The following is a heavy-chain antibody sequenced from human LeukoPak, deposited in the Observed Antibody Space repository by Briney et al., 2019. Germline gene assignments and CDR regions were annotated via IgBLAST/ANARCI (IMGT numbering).Heavy chain of an antibody. CDR1: GFTFSSYA. V-gene: IGHV3-30-3*01. D-gene: IGHD1-1*01. CDR3: ARGGTGIKGMVAFDI. Sequence: GSLRLSCAASGFTFSSYAMHWVRQAPGKGLEWVAVISYDGSNKYYADSVKGRFTISRDNPKNTLYLQMNSLRAEDTAVYYCARGGTGIKGMVAFDIWGQGTMVTVSS. CDR2: ISYDGSNK. J-gene: IGHJ3*02.